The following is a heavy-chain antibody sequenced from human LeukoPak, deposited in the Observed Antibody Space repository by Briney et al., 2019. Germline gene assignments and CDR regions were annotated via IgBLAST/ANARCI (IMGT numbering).Heavy chain of an antibody. CDR3: ARDWRATMIVPAHSDY. Sequence: ASVKVSCKASGYTFTSYGISWVRQAPGQGLEWMGWISAYNGNTNYAQKLQGRVTMTTDTSTSTAYMELRSLRSDDTAVYYCARDWRATMIVPAHSDYWGQGTLVTVSS. J-gene: IGHJ4*02. V-gene: IGHV1-18*01. D-gene: IGHD3-22*01. CDR2: ISAYNGNT. CDR1: GYTFTSYG.